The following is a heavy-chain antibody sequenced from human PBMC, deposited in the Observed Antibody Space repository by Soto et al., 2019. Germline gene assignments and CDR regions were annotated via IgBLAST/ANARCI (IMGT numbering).Heavy chain of an antibody. J-gene: IGHJ4*02. CDR1: GDTFTGYY. V-gene: IGHV1-2*04. CDR2: LNPDNGAT. D-gene: IGHD2-15*01. Sequence: DSVKVSCKASGDTFTGYYLHWVRHAPGQGLEWMGWLNPDNGATNYARDFRDWVTMTRDSSISTAYMELSSLRFDDTAVYFCARARLLSAVAPAPFDHCGQGPLVTVFS. CDR3: ARARLLSAVAPAPFDH.